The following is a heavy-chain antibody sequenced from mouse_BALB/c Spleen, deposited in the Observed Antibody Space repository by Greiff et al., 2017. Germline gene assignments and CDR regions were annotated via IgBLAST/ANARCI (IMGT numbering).Heavy chain of an antibody. CDR3: ARGSWYFDV. Sequence: EVKLMESGGGLVQPGGSLRLSCATSGFTFTDYYMSWVRQPPGKALEWLGFIRNKANGYTTEYSASVKGRFTISRDNSQSILYLQMNTLRAEDSATYYCARGSWYFDVWGAGTTVTVSS. CDR1: GFTFTDYY. V-gene: IGHV7-3*02. J-gene: IGHJ1*01. CDR2: IRNKANGYTT.